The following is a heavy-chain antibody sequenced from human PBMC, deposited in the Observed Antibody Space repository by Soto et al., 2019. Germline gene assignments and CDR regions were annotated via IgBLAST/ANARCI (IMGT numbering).Heavy chain of an antibody. CDR2: INPSSGGT. J-gene: IGHJ4*02. D-gene: IGHD2-21*01. Sequence: QVQLVQSGAEVEKPGASVTVSCKASGYAFTNFHVHWLRLAPGQGLERVGMINPSSGGTAYQQNFQGRVIMTRDTSTSTVYMVLSSLRSEDTAVYYCARMAGLALPYFDLWGQGTPVTVAS. CDR1: GYAFTNFH. V-gene: IGHV1-46*01. CDR3: ARMAGLALPYFDL.